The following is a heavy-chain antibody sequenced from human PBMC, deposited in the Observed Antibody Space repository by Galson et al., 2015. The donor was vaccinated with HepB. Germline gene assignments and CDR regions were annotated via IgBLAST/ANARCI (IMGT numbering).Heavy chain of an antibody. CDR2: MVVGGGNT. D-gene: IGHD6-25*01. CDR3: AAESYSIGCCKYDY. J-gene: IGHJ4*02. CDR1: GFTFSNSA. Sequence: SVKVSCKASGFTFSNSAVQWVRQARGQGLEWIGWMVVGGGNTNYAQHFQGRVTITRDMSTSTAYMEVTSLRSEDTAVYYCAAESYSIGCCKYDYGGPGTLVTVSS. V-gene: IGHV1-58*01.